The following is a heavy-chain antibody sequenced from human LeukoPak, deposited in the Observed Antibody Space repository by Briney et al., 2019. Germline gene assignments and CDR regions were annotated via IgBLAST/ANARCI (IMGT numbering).Heavy chain of an antibody. CDR2: IIPILGIA. CDR1: GGTFSSYA. Sequence: SVKVSCKASGGTFSSYAISWVRQAPGQGLEWMGRIIPILGIANYAQKFQGRVTITADKSTSTAYMELSSLRSEDTAVYYCARDRGRYCSSTSCYDFDYWGQGTLVTVSP. CDR3: ARDRGRYCSSTSCYDFDY. J-gene: IGHJ4*02. V-gene: IGHV1-69*04. D-gene: IGHD2-2*01.